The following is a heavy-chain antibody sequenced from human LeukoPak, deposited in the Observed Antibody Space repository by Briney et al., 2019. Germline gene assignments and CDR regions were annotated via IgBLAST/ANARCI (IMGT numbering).Heavy chain of an antibody. CDR1: GLTFSSYW. V-gene: IGHV3-7*01. J-gene: IGHJ4*02. Sequence: GGSLRLSCAASGLTFSSYWMSWVRQAPGKGLEWVANIKEDGSEKYYVDSVKGRFTISRDNAENSLYLEVNSLRAEDTAVYYCARALYTTGWYPDYFDYWGQGTLVTVSS. D-gene: IGHD6-19*01. CDR2: IKEDGSEK. CDR3: ARALYTTGWYPDYFDY.